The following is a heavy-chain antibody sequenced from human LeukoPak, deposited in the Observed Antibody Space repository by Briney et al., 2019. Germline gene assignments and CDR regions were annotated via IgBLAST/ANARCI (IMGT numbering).Heavy chain of an antibody. J-gene: IGHJ6*03. CDR2: INHSGST. Sequence: PSETLSLTCAVSGGSISSSNWWSWVRQPPGKGLEWIGEINHSGSTNYNPSLKSRVTISVDTSKNQFSLKLSSVTAADTAVYYCAREFYGSGSSSLYYYYMDVWGKGTTVTISS. V-gene: IGHV4-4*02. CDR3: AREFYGSGSSSLYYYYMDV. D-gene: IGHD3-10*01. CDR1: GGSISSSNW.